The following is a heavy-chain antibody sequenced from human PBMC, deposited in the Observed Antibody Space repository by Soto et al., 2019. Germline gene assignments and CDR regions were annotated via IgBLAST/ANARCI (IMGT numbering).Heavy chain of an antibody. CDR1: GGSISGGPYS. D-gene: IGHD2-2*01. J-gene: IGHJ6*02. V-gene: IGHV4-39*02. Sequence: SETLSLTCTVSGGSISGGPYSWGWIRQPPGEGLEWIATFHYGESTHYNPSLESRVTVSVDTSQNHFSLKVSSVTVADTAVYYCARLGGFCSSTNCYGYYAMDVWGQGTTVTVS. CDR3: ARLGGFCSSTNCYGYYAMDV. CDR2: FHYGEST.